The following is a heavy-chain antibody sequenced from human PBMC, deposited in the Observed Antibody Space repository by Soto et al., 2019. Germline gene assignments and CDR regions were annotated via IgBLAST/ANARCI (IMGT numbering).Heavy chain of an antibody. Sequence: GGSLRLSCAASVFTFSSYAMHWVRQAPGKGLEYVSAISSNGGSTYYANSVKGRFTISRDNSKNTLYLQMGSLRAEDMAVYYCARDHDYCSGGSCYSGAFDIWGQGTMVTVSS. D-gene: IGHD2-15*01. CDR2: ISSNGGST. V-gene: IGHV3-64*01. CDR1: VFTFSSYA. J-gene: IGHJ3*02. CDR3: ARDHDYCSGGSCYSGAFDI.